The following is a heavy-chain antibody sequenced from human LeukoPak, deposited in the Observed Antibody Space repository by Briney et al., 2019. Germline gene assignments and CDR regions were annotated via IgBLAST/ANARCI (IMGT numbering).Heavy chain of an antibody. CDR3: ARVQGGGYRTADY. D-gene: IGHD6-19*01. CDR2: ILENGNRQ. V-gene: IGHV3-30*04. Sequence: GGSLRLSCAASGFTFTKYIMHWVRQAPGQGLDWVAVILENGNRQYYADSVKGRFTISRDNSKNTLSLQMNSLRGEDTAMYYCARVQGGGYRTADYWGQGTLVTVSS. J-gene: IGHJ4*02. CDR1: GFTFTKYI.